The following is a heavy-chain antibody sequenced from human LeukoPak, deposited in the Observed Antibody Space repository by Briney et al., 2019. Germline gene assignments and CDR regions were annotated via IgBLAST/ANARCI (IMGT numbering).Heavy chain of an antibody. J-gene: IGHJ4*02. D-gene: IGHD6-19*01. V-gene: IGHV3-23*01. Sequence: PGGSLRLPCAASGFTFSDYAMSWVRQAPGKGLEWVSAVSGSGRSTYYADSVKGRFTISRDTSKNTLYLQMNSLRAEDTAVYYCASGYSSGWYYFDYWGQGTLVTVSS. CDR2: VSGSGRST. CDR3: ASGYSSGWYYFDY. CDR1: GFTFSDYA.